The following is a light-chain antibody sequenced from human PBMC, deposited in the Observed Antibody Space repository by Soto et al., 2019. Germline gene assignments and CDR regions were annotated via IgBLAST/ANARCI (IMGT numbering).Light chain of an antibody. Sequence: EIVLTQSPGTLSLSPGQRATLSCRASQSVNSSYLAWFQQKRGQAPRLLIYGASTRATGIPDRFSGSGAGEEFFLTSSILEPEDFAVYYCQQCGSSPQTFGQGTKVEIK. CDR1: QSVNSSY. J-gene: IGKJ1*01. V-gene: IGKV3-20*01. CDR3: QQCGSSPQT. CDR2: GAS.